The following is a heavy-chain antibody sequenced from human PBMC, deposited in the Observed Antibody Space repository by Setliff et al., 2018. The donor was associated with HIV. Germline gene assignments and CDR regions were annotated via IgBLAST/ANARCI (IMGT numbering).Heavy chain of an antibody. V-gene: IGHV3-13*01. J-gene: IGHJ4*02. CDR2: IGTGGDT. D-gene: IGHD6-19*01. CDR3: TRDQINAGWSFDY. Sequence: LRLSCAASGFAFSSYALHWVRRAPGKGLEWVSAIGTGGDTYYADSVKGRFTISRDNAKSTVYLQMNSLRVEDTAVYYCTRDQINAGWSFDYWGRGTLVTVSS. CDR1: GFAFSSYA.